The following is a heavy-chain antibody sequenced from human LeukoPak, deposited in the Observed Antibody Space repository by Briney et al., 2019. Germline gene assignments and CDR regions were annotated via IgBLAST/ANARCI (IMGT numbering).Heavy chain of an antibody. CDR2: INPNSGGT. J-gene: IGHJ4*02. CDR3: ARVFIVATTALDY. Sequence: ASVKVSCKASGYTFTGYYMHWVRLAPGQALEWMGWINPNSGGTNYAQRFQGRVTMTRDTSISTAYMELSSLTSDDTAVYYCARVFIVATTALDYWGQGTLVTVSS. V-gene: IGHV1-2*02. CDR1: GYTFTGYY. D-gene: IGHD5-12*01.